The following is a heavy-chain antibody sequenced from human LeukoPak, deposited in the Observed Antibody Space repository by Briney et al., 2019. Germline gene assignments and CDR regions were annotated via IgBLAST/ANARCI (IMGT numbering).Heavy chain of an antibody. J-gene: IGHJ6*02. CDR2: ISGSSSYI. CDR3: AKASAVRGYYYYGMDV. V-gene: IGHV3-21*04. D-gene: IGHD3-10*02. CDR1: GFTFSSYS. Sequence: GGSLRLSCAASGFTFSSYSMNWVRQAPGKGLEWVSSISGSSSYIYYADSVKGRFTISRDNAKNTLYLQMNSLRAEDTAIYYCAKASAVRGYYYYGMDVWGQGTTVTVSS.